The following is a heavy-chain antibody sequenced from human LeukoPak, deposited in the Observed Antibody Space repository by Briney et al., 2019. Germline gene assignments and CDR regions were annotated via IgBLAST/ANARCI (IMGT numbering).Heavy chain of an antibody. V-gene: IGHV1-2*02. Sequence: ASVKVSCKASGYTFTGYYMHWVRQAPGQGLEWMGWINPNSGGTNYAQKFQGRVTMTRDTSISTAYMELSRLRSDDTAVYSCAKVTYGSGTYGAFDYWGQGTLVTVSS. CDR1: GYTFTGYY. J-gene: IGHJ4*02. D-gene: IGHD3-10*01. CDR3: AKVTYGSGTYGAFDY. CDR2: INPNSGGT.